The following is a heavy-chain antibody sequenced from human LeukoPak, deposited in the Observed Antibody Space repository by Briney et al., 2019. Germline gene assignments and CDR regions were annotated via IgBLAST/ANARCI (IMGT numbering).Heavy chain of an antibody. V-gene: IGHV4-59*01. J-gene: IGHJ4*02. D-gene: IGHD6-19*01. CDR1: GGSISSYY. CDR3: TSSRSSGWYDY. CDR2: IYYSGST. Sequence: SETLSLTCTVSGGSISSYYWSWIRQPPGKGLEWIGYIYYSGSTNYNPSLQSRVTISVDTSKNQFSLKLSSVTAADTAVYYCTSSRSSGWYDYWGQGALVTVSS.